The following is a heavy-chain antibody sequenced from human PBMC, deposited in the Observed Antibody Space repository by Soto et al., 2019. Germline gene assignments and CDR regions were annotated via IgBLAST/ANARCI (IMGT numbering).Heavy chain of an antibody. J-gene: IGHJ5*02. CDR2: ITNGGGTS. CDR3: ARSAQWLANWFDP. CDR1: GFTFTSYA. V-gene: IGHV3-23*01. D-gene: IGHD6-19*01. Sequence: GGSLRLSCVPSGFTFTSYAMSWVRQAPGKGLEWVSSITNGGGTSYYADSVKGRFTISRDNSKKILYLHMNSLRAEDTAVYYCARSAQWLANWFDPWGQGTLVTVSS.